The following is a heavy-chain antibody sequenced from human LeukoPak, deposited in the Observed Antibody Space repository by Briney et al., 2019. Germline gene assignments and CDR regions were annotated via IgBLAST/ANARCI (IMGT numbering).Heavy chain of an antibody. V-gene: IGHV4-38-2*02. CDR2: IYHSGST. J-gene: IGHJ6*03. D-gene: IGHD2-2*01. CDR3: AREIVVVPAAMPGLCYMDV. CDR1: GYSISSGYY. Sequence: PSETLSLTCAVSGYSISSGYYWGWIRQPPGKGLEWIGSIYHSGSTYYNPSLKSRVTISVDTSKNQFSLKLSSVPAADTAVYYCAREIVVVPAAMPGLCYMDVGGKGTTVTVSS.